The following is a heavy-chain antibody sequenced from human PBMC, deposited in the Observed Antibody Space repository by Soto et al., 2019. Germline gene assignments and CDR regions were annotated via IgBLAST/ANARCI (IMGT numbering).Heavy chain of an antibody. J-gene: IGHJ4*02. V-gene: IGHV1-2*02. D-gene: IGHD3-22*01. CDR2: INPNSGGT. CDR3: ARRYYYDSSGYPRFDY. CDR1: GYTSTGYY. Sequence: ASVKVSCKASGYTSTGYYMHWVRQAPGQGLEWMGWINPNSGGTNYAQKFQGRVTMTRDTSISTAYMELSRPRSDDTAVYYCARRYYYDSSGYPRFDYWGQGTLVTVSS.